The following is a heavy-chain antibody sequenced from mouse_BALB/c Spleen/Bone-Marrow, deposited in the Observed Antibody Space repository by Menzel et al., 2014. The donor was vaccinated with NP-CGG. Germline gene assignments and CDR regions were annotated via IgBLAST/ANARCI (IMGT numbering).Heavy chain of an antibody. D-gene: IGHD2-10*02. Sequence: EVQLVESGGGLVQPGGSLRLSCANSGFTFTDYYMSWVRQPPGKALEWLGFIRNKANGYTTEYSASVEGRFTISRDNSQSILYLQMNTQRAEDSATYYCARDKYGSFDYWGQGTTLTVSS. J-gene: IGHJ2*01. CDR3: ARDKYGSFDY. V-gene: IGHV7-3*02. CDR2: IRNKANGYTT. CDR1: GFTFTDYY.